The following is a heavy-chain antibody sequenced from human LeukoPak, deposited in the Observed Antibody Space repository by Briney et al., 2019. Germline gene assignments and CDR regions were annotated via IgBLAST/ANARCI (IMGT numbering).Heavy chain of an antibody. CDR3: ARAPPRLDGYILYY. D-gene: IGHD5-24*01. V-gene: IGHV1-69*04. Sequence: SVRVSCKASGGTFTNLAINWVRQAPGQGLEWMGRIIPTTGLASYAQKFQGRVTITADKSTSTAYMELSSLRSEDTAVYYCARAPPRLDGYILYYWGQGTLVTVSS. J-gene: IGHJ4*02. CDR1: GGTFTNLA. CDR2: IIPTTGLA.